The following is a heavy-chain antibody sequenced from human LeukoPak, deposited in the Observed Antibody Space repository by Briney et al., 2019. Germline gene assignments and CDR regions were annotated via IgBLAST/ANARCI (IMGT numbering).Heavy chain of an antibody. CDR2: IIPIFGTA. CDR3: ARESRITIFGVVTPLYNWFDP. D-gene: IGHD3-3*01. J-gene: IGHJ5*02. CDR1: GGTFSSYA. Sequence: SVKVSCKASGGTFSSYAISWVRQAPGQGLEWMGGIIPIFGTANYAQKFQGRVTITADESTSTAYMELSSLRSEDTAVYYCARESRITIFGVVTPLYNWFDPWGQGTLVTVSS. V-gene: IGHV1-69*13.